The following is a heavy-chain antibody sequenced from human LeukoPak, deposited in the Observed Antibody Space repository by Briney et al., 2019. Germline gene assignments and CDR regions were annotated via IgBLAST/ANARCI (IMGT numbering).Heavy chain of an antibody. J-gene: IGHJ6*02. Sequence: SETLSLTCTVSGGSISSSSYYWGWIRQPPGKGLEWIGSLYYSGSTYYNPSLKSRVTISVDTSKNQFSLKLSSVTAADTAVYYCARDYYDILTGYWDGMDVWGQGTTVTVSS. D-gene: IGHD3-9*01. CDR2: LYYSGST. CDR1: GGSISSSSYY. CDR3: ARDYYDILTGYWDGMDV. V-gene: IGHV4-39*02.